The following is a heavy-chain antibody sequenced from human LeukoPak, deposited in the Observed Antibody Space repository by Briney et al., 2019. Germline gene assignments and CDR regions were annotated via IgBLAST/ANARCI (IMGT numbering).Heavy chain of an antibody. CDR3: ATLAQDTLXXFFQH. J-gene: IGHJ1*01. CDR2: IHYADSSV. Sequence: GGSLRLSCAASGFAFSDYHMTWIRQAPGKGLEWVSYIHYADSSVNYADSVQGRFIVSRDNAENSLFLQMHSLRAEDAAVYYCATLAQDTLXXFFQHWG. D-gene: IGHD2-2*02. CDR1: GFAFSDYH. V-gene: IGHV3-11*01.